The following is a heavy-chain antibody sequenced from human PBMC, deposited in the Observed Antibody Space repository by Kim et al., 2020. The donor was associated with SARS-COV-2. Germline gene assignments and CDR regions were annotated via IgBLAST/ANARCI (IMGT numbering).Heavy chain of an antibody. CDR2: MNPNSGNT. Sequence: ASVKVSCKASGYSFTSYDINWVRQATGQGLEWMGWMNPNSGNTGYAQKFQGRVTMTRNTSISTAYMELSSLRSEDTAVYYCARVATVTDWYFDLWGRGTLVTVSS. V-gene: IGHV1-8*01. CDR3: ARVATVTDWYFDL. J-gene: IGHJ2*01. D-gene: IGHD4-17*01. CDR1: GYSFTSYD.